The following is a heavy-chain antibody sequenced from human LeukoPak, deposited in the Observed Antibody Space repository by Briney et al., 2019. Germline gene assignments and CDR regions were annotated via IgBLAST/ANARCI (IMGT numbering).Heavy chain of an antibody. J-gene: IGHJ6*02. D-gene: IGHD3-10*01. CDR1: GGSISSYY. CDR2: IYTSGST. CDR3: ARFPSDYYGSESYYYYYGMDV. V-gene: IGHV4-4*07. Sequence: SETLSLTCTVSGGSISSYYWSWIRQPAGKGLEWIGRIYTSGSTNYNPSLKSRVTMSVDTSKNQFSLKLSSVTAADTAVYYCARFPSDYYGSESYYYYYGMDVWGQGTTVTVSS.